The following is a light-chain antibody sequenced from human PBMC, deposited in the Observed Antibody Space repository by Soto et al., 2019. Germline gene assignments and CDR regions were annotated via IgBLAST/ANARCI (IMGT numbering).Light chain of an antibody. CDR2: DAS. Sequence: EIVMTQSPSTLSVSPGERATLSCWASQSVSSNLAWYQQKPGQAPRLLMYDASNRATGIPARFSGSGSGTDFTLTISSLEPEDFAVYYCQQRSNWPITFGQGTRLEIK. J-gene: IGKJ5*01. V-gene: IGKV3-11*01. CDR1: QSVSSN. CDR3: QQRSNWPIT.